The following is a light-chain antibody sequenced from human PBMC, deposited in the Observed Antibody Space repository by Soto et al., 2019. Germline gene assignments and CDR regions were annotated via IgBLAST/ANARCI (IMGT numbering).Light chain of an antibody. CDR2: AAS. J-gene: IGKJ1*01. CDR3: QQYGSSGT. CDR1: QSVSNNY. Sequence: EILMPQSPAPPSLSPGERATLSCRASQSVSNNYLAWYQQKPGQAPRLLIYAASNSATGIPDRFSGSGSGTDFTLTISRLEPEDFAVYYCQQYGSSGTFGQGTKVDI. V-gene: IGKV3-20*01.